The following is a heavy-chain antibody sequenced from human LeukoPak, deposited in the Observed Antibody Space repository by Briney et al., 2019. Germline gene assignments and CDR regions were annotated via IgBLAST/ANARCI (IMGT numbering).Heavy chain of an antibody. D-gene: IGHD5-12*01. V-gene: IGHV3-23*01. CDR2: ISGSGDST. J-gene: IGHJ6*03. CDR1: GFTFSSYA. CDR3: AKGGGYEAQYYYYYLDV. Sequence: GGSLRLSCAASGFTFSSYAMNWVRQAPGKGLEWGSAISGSGDSTYYADSVKGRFTISRDNSKNTLYLQMKSLRAEDTAVYYCAKGGGYEAQYYYYYLDVWGKGTTVTISS.